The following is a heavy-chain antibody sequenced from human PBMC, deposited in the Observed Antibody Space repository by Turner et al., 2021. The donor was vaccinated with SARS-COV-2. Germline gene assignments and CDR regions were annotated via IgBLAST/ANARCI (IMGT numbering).Heavy chain of an antibody. D-gene: IGHD3-16*01. J-gene: IGHJ4*02. Sequence: QVQLVESGGGVVQPGRSLRLSCAASGFTLSSYGMHWVRQAPGKGLEWVAVISYDGNNKFYADSVKGRFTISRGNSKNTLYLQMNSLRAEDTAVYYCAKGFGDYVDYWGQGTLVTVSS. CDR2: ISYDGNNK. CDR3: AKGFGDYVDY. CDR1: GFTLSSYG. V-gene: IGHV3-30*18.